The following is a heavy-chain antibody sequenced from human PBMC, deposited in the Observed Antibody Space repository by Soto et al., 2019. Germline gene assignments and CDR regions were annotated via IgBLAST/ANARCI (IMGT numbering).Heavy chain of an antibody. Sequence: PSETLSLTCTVSGGSISSYYWSWIRQPPGKGLEWIGYIYYSGSTNYNPSLKSRVTISVDTSKNQFSLKLSSVTAADTAVYYCATRHLQYCSGGTCNPFDFWGQGALVTVSS. V-gene: IGHV4-59*01. J-gene: IGHJ4*02. D-gene: IGHD2-15*01. CDR1: GGSISSYY. CDR3: ATRHLQYCSGGTCNPFDF. CDR2: IYYSGST.